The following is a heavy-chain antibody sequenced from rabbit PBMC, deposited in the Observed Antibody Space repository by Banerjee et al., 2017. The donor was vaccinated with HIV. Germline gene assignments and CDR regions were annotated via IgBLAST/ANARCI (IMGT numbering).Heavy chain of an antibody. CDR2: IFSSSDIT. V-gene: IGHV1S45*01. D-gene: IGHD4-2*01. CDR3: ARGGYGGHIYAMGL. J-gene: IGHJ3*01. Sequence: QEQVEESGGDLVKPEGSLTLTCTASGFSFSSSYYMYWVRQAPGKGLEWIACIFSSSDITWYASWAIGRFTISKTSSTTVTLQMTSLTDADTATYFCARGGYGGHIYAMGLWGQGTLVTVS. CDR1: GFSFSSSYY.